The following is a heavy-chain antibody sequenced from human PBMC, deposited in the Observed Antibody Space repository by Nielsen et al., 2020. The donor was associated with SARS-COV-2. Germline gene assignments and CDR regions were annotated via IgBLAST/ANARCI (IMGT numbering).Heavy chain of an antibody. CDR1: GGSISSYY. J-gene: IGHJ4*02. Sequence: SETLSLTCTVSGGSISSYYWSWIRQPPGKGLEWIGYIYYSGSTNYSPSLKSRVTISVDTSKNQFSLKLSSVTAADTAVYYCARTYSSGWSHYFDYWGQGTLVTVSS. CDR3: ARTYSSGWSHYFDY. V-gene: IGHV4-59*01. CDR2: IYYSGST. D-gene: IGHD6-19*01.